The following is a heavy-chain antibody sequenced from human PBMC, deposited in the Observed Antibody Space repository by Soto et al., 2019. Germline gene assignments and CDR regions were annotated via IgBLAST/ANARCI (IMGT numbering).Heavy chain of an antibody. V-gene: IGHV3-23*01. CDR3: AKEDSSGWSHQYNWFDP. Sequence: GGSLILSCAASGFTFSSYAMSWVRQAPGKGLEWVSAISGSGGSTYYADSVKGRFTISRDNSKNTLFLQMNSLRAEDTAVYYCAKEDSSGWSHQYNWFDPWGQGTLVXVSS. CDR1: GFTFSSYA. D-gene: IGHD6-19*01. J-gene: IGHJ5*02. CDR2: ISGSGGST.